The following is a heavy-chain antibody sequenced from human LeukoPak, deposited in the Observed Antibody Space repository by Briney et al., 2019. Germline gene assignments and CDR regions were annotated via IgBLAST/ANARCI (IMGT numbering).Heavy chain of an antibody. CDR2: ITGSGTNR. J-gene: IGHJ4*02. CDR1: GFTFGDYA. CDR3: VIWGDYDVLTGYYVPDY. D-gene: IGHD3-9*01. V-gene: IGHV3-23*01. Sequence: PGGSLRLSCTASGFTFGDYAMSWVRQAPGKGLEWVSAITGSGTNRYYADSLKGRFTTSRDNSKNTVFLQMNSLRHEDTAIYYCVIWGDYDVLTGYYVPDYWGQGTLVTVAS.